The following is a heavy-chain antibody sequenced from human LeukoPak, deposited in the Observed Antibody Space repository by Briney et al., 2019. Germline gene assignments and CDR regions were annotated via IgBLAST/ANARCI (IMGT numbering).Heavy chain of an antibody. CDR1: GFTFSSYS. J-gene: IGHJ4*02. Sequence: LGGSLRLSCATSGFTFSSYSMNWVRQAPGKGLEWVSCISSSSSYIYYTDSVKGRFTISRDNAKNSLTLQMNSLRAEDTAVYYCARDLKYYDSSGFDYWGQGTLVTVSS. V-gene: IGHV3-21*01. D-gene: IGHD3-22*01. CDR3: ARDLKYYDSSGFDY. CDR2: ISSSSSYI.